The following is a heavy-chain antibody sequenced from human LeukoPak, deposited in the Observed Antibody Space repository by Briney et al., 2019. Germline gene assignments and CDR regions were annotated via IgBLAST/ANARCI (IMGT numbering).Heavy chain of an antibody. Sequence: GGSLRLSCAASGFTFSSYAMSWVRQAPGKGLEWVSAISGSGGSTYYADSVKGRFTISRDNAKNSLYLQMNSLRAEDTAVYYCAREIVATSQSIDYWGQGTLVTVSS. V-gene: IGHV3-23*01. CDR1: GFTFSSYA. CDR3: AREIVATSQSIDY. CDR2: ISGSGGST. J-gene: IGHJ4*02. D-gene: IGHD5-12*01.